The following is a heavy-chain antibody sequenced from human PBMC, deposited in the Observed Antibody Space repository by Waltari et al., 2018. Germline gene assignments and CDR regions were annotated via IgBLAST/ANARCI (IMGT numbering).Heavy chain of an antibody. Sequence: QLQLQESGPGLVKPSETLSLTCAVSGGSISSNYWTWIRQPPGKGLEWIGRISGSGGSTDYNPDLKSLVTISTDTSKNQFSLKLSFVTAADTAVYYCARLTGSSFDYWGQGVLVTVSS. CDR1: GGSISSNY. CDR3: ARLTGSSFDY. D-gene: IGHD3-9*01. CDR2: ISGSGGST. V-gene: IGHV4-4*07. J-gene: IGHJ4*02.